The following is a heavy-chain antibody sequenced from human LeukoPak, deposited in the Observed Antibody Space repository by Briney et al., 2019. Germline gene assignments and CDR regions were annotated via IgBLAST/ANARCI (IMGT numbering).Heavy chain of an antibody. CDR3: VRGSGSYYQYYFDW. Sequence: APVKVSCKASKYTFTSYDINWVRQATGQGLEWMGWMNPNSGNTGYAQKFQGRVTMTRNTSISTAYMELSSLRSEDTAMYYCVRGSGSYYQYYFDWWGQGTLVTVSS. J-gene: IGHJ4*02. CDR2: MNPNSGNT. D-gene: IGHD3-10*01. CDR1: KYTFTSYD. V-gene: IGHV1-8*01.